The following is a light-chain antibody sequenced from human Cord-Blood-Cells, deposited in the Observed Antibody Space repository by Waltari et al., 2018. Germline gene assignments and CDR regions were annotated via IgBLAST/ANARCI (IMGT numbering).Light chain of an antibody. CDR2: EVS. Sequence: QSALTQPPSASGSPGQSVTISCTGTSRAVGGYNYVSWYQQHPGKAPKLMIYEVSKRPSGVPDRFSGSKSGNTASLTVSGLQAEDEADYYCSSYAGSNIWVFGGGTKLTVL. CDR1: SRAVGGYNY. CDR3: SSYAGSNIWV. V-gene: IGLV2-8*01. J-gene: IGLJ3*02.